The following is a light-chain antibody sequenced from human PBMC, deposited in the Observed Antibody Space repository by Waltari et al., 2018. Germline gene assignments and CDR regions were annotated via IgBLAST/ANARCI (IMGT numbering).Light chain of an antibody. J-gene: IGKJ3*01. Sequence: EIVMTQYPATLSVSPGERATLSCRASHSVSSNLAWYQQKPGQAPRLLIYGASTRATGIPARFSGSGSGTEFTLTISSLQSEDFAVYYCQQYNNWPPLFTFGPGTKVDIK. CDR3: QQYNNWPPLFT. CDR2: GAS. CDR1: HSVSSN. V-gene: IGKV3-15*01.